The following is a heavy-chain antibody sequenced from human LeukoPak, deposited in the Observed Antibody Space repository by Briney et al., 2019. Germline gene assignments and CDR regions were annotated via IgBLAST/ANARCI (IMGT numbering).Heavy chain of an antibody. CDR2: VKQDGSEK. J-gene: IGHJ6*02. V-gene: IGHV3-7*05. D-gene: IGHD5-24*01. CDR3: AREARESSGMDV. Sequence: GGSLRLSCAASEFPVRTYWMNWVRQAPGKGLEWVANVKQDGSEKNYVGSVKGRFTISRDNAENSLHLQMNSLRAEDTAVYYCAREARESSGMDVWGQGTTVTVSS. CDR1: EFPVRTYW.